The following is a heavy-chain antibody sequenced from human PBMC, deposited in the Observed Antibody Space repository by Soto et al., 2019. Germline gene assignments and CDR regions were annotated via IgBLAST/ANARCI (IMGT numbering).Heavy chain of an antibody. D-gene: IGHD1-1*01. CDR3: ANYFGPGLGRFDY. J-gene: IGHJ4*02. CDR1: GFSIGGYA. V-gene: IGHV3-23*01. CDR2: ISGSAGTT. Sequence: EVQLLESGGGLVQPGGSLRLSCAASGFSIGGYAMNWVRQAPEKGLEWVSAISGSAGTTYYADSVKGRFTVSRDNSQNTLYLQMNRLRANATAVYYCANYFGPGLGRFDYWGPGTLVTVSS.